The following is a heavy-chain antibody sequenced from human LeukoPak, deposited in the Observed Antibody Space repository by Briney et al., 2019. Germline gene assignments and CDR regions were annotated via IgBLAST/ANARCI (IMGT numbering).Heavy chain of an antibody. CDR1: GFTVSSNY. J-gene: IGHJ4*02. D-gene: IGHD2-15*01. V-gene: IGHV3-66*01. CDR2: IYSGGST. Sequence: PGGSLRLSCAASGFTVSSNYMSWVRQAPGKGLEWVSVIYSGGSTYYADSVKGGFTISRDNSKNTLYLQMNSLRAEDTAVYYCARDSPLGYCGGGSCYSWDYWGQGTLVTVSS. CDR3: ARDSPLGYCGGGSCYSWDY.